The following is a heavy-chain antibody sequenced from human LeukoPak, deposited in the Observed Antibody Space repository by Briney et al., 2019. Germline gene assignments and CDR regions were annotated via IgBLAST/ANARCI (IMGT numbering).Heavy chain of an antibody. CDR3: ATYRQVLSPFES. V-gene: IGHV3-23*01. CDR1: GFTFDDYG. CDR2: IFPSGGEI. Sequence: GGSLRLSCAASGFTFDDYGMSWVRQPPGKGLEWVSSIFPSGGEIHYADSVRGRFTISRDNSKSTLSLQMNSLRAEDTAIYYCATYRQVLSPFESWGQGTLVTVSS. J-gene: IGHJ4*02. D-gene: IGHD2-8*02.